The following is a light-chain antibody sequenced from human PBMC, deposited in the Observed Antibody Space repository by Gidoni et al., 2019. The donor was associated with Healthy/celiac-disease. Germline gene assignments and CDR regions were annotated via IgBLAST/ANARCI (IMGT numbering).Light chain of an antibody. CDR2: KAS. J-gene: IGKJ3*01. Sequence: DLPMTQSPSTLSASVGDRVTITCRASQSISNWLAWYQQKPGKAPKLLIYKASSLESGVPSRFSGSGSGTEYTLTISSLQPDDFATYYCQQYNSYSFTFGPGTKVDIK. CDR1: QSISNW. CDR3: QQYNSYSFT. V-gene: IGKV1-5*03.